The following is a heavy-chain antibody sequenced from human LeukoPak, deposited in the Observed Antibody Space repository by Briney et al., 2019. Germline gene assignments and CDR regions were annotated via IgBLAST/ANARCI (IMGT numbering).Heavy chain of an antibody. CDR2: INPNSGGT. Sequence: ASVKVSCKASGYTFTGYYMHWVRQAPGQGLEWMGWINPNSGGTNYAQKFQGRVTMTRDTSISTAYMELSSLRSEDTAVYYCARGYRLQHYYYYGMDVWGQGTTVTVSS. V-gene: IGHV1-2*02. CDR1: GYTFTGYY. CDR3: ARGYRLQHYYYYGMDV. J-gene: IGHJ6*02. D-gene: IGHD5-24*01.